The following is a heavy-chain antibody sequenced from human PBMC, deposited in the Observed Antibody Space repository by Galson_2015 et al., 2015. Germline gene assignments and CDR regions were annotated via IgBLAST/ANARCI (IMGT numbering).Heavy chain of an antibody. CDR1: GFTFSSYG. CDR2: IWYDGSNK. D-gene: IGHD2-15*01. Sequence: SLRLSCAASGFTFSSYGMHWVRQAPGKGLEWVAVIWYDGSNKYYADSVKGRFTISRDNPKNTLYLQMNSLRAEDTAVYYCARGDIVVVVAATQHDYFDYWGQGTLVTVSS. V-gene: IGHV3-33*01. CDR3: ARGDIVVVVAATQHDYFDY. J-gene: IGHJ4*02.